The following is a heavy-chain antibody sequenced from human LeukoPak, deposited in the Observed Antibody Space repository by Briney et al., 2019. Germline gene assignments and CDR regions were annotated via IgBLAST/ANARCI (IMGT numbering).Heavy chain of an antibody. J-gene: IGHJ4*02. CDR2: IYPGDSAT. CDR3: ANGLKPCYFDY. D-gene: IGHD3-16*01. Sequence: GESLKISCKGSGYSFTTYWIGWVRQMPGEGLEWMGIIYPGDSATRYSPSFQGQVTISADKSISTAYLQWSSLKASDTAMYYCANGLKPCYFDYWGQGTLVTVSS. V-gene: IGHV5-51*01. CDR1: GYSFTTYW.